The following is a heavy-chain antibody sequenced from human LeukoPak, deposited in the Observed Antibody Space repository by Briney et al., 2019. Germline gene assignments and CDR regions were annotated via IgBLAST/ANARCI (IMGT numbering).Heavy chain of an antibody. CDR3: SGRSVVVTAIRYYFDY. CDR1: GGTFSSYA. D-gene: IGHD2-21*02. CDR2: IIPIFGTA. Sequence: SVKVSCKASGGTFSSYAISWVRQAPRQGLEWMGGIIPIFGTANYAQKFQVRVTITTDESTSTAYMEMSSLRSEDTAVYYCSGRSVVVTAIRYYFDYWGQGTLVTVSS. V-gene: IGHV1-69*05. J-gene: IGHJ4*02.